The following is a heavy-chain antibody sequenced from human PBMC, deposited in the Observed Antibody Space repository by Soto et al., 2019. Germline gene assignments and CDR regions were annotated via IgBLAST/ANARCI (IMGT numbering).Heavy chain of an antibody. CDR1: GYTFTIYA. V-gene: IGHV1-3*01. CDR2: INAGNGNT. D-gene: IGHD6-19*01. Sequence: ASVKVACKASGYTFTIYAMHWVRQAPGQRLEWMGWINAGNGNTKYSQKFQGRVTITRDTSASTAYMELSSLRSEDTAVYYCARGNGWLNWFDPWGQGTLVTVSS. CDR3: ARGNGWLNWFDP. J-gene: IGHJ5*02.